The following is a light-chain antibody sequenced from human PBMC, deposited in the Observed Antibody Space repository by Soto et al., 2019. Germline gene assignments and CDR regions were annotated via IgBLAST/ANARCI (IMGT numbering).Light chain of an antibody. J-gene: IGLJ1*01. V-gene: IGLV2-14*01. CDR2: EVS. CDR3: TSYPSSSTRV. Sequence: QSALTQPASVSGSPGQSITISCTGTSSDVGGYNYVSWYQQHPGKAPKLMIYEVSNRPSGVSNRFSGSKSGNTASLTISGLQSEDEADYHCTSYPSSSTRVFGTGTKVTLL. CDR1: SSDVGGYNY.